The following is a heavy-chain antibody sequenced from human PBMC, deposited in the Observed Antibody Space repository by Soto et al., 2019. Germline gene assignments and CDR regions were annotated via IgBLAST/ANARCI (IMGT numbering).Heavy chain of an antibody. CDR2: MYHSGAT. V-gene: IGHV4-4*02. CDR1: GGTITSDNL. Sequence: SETLSLTCAFSGGTITSDNLWTWVRQTQGKGLEWIGEMYHSGATNYSPSLKSRVTILVDKSKNQFSLKLTSVTAADSALYYCARASASSMLRGVIINWGQGTLVTVPQ. CDR3: ARASASSMLRGVIIN. D-gene: IGHD3-10*01. J-gene: IGHJ4*02.